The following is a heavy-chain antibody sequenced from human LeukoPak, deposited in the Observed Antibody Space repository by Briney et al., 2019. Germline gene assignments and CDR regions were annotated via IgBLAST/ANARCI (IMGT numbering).Heavy chain of an antibody. D-gene: IGHD3-22*01. CDR2: INDYTGNT. J-gene: IGHJ6*02. CDR1: GGSFTDYF. Sequence: PSETLSLTCDVFGGSFTDYFWTWIRQSPGKGLEWIGEINDYTGNTNYNPSLNSRVSISLEKSKNQFSLELRFVTAADTAVYYCARGRIAKIVVVHSFHYGMDVWGQGTTVTVSS. V-gene: IGHV4-34*01. CDR3: ARGRIAKIVVVHSFHYGMDV.